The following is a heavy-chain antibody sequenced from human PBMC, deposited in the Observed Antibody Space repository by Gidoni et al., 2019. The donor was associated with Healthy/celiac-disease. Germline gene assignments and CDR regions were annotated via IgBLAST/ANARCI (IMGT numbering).Heavy chain of an antibody. CDR1: GFTCSSYG. CDR3: ARDLVPMTTVPVGY. Sequence: QVQLVESGGAVVQPGRSLRLSCAASGFTCSSYGMHWVRQAPGKGLEWVAVIWYDGSNKYYADSVKGRFTISRDNSKNTLYLQMNSLRAEDTAVYYCARDLVPMTTVPVGYWGQGTLVTVSS. J-gene: IGHJ4*02. CDR2: IWYDGSNK. D-gene: IGHD4-17*01. V-gene: IGHV3-33*01.